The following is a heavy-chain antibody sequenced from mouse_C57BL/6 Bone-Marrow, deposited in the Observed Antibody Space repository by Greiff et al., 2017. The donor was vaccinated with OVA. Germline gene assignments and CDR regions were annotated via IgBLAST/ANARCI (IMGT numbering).Heavy chain of an antibody. V-gene: IGHV14-3*01. Sequence: EVKLQESVAELVRPGASVTLSCTASGFNITNTYMHWVKQRPEQGLEWIGRIDPANGNTKYAPKFQGKATITADPSSNTAYLQLSSLTAEDTAIYYCAPDYDGSSSNWYVGVWGTGTTVTVSS. J-gene: IGHJ1*03. CDR3: APDYDGSSSNWYVGV. CDR1: GFNITNTY. D-gene: IGHD1-1*01. CDR2: IDPANGNT.